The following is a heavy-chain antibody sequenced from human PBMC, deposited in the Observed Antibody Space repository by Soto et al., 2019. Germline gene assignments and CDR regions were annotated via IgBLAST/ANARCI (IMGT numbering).Heavy chain of an antibody. CDR2: ISGSGGST. J-gene: IGHJ4*02. V-gene: IGHV3-23*01. Sequence: PGGSPRLSCAASGFIFSSYAMSWVRQAPGKGLEWVSAISGSGGSTYYADSVKGRFTISRDNSKNTLYLQMNSLRAEDTAVYYCAKGWGYYGSGSSSYDYWGQGTLVTVSS. D-gene: IGHD3-10*01. CDR3: AKGWGYYGSGSSSYDY. CDR1: GFIFSSYA.